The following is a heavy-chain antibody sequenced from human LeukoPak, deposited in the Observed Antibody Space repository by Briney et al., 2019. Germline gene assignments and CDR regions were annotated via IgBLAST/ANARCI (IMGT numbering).Heavy chain of an antibody. D-gene: IGHD6-6*01. CDR2: IRYDGSNK. CDR3: AKEIRSLYSSSSLVEPWCY. J-gene: IGHJ4*02. V-gene: IGHV3-30*02. Sequence: GGSLRLSCAASGFTFSSYGMHWVRQAPGKGLEWVAFIRYDGSNKYYADSVKGRFTISRDNSKNTLYLQMNSLRAEDTAVYYCAKEIRSLYSSSSLVEPWCYWGQGTLVTVSS. CDR1: GFTFSSYG.